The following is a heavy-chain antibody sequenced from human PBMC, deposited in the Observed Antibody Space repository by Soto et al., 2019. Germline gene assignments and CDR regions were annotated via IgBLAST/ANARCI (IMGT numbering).Heavy chain of an antibody. J-gene: IGHJ4*02. CDR1: GYTFTDYW. D-gene: IGHD3-9*01. CDR3: ARFSGFQYFDYLSYFDS. V-gene: IGHV5-51*01. CDR2: VYPGDSDT. Sequence: GESLKISCKGSGYTFTDYWIGWVRQLPGKGLEWMGIVYPGDSDTRYSPSFQGQISISADKSINTAYLQWSSLKASDTAMFYCARFSGFQYFDYLSYFDSWGQGTLVTVSS.